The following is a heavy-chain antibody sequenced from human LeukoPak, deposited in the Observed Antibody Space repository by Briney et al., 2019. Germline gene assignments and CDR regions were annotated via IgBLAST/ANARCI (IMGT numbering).Heavy chain of an antibody. V-gene: IGHV3-23*01. D-gene: IGHD6-13*01. J-gene: IGHJ3*02. CDR1: GFAFSTYA. Sequence: GGSLRLSCAASGFAFSTYAMSWVRQAPGEGLEWVSALSGSGDKTYYVDSVKGRFTISRDNSKNTLYLQMNSLRAEDSALYYCARDRSYAFAIWGQGTMVTVSS. CDR3: ARDRSYAFAI. CDR2: LSGSGDKT.